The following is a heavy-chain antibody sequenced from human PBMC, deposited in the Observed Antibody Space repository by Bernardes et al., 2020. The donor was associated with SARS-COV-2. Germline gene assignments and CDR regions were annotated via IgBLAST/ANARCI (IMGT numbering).Heavy chain of an antibody. D-gene: IGHD3-9*01. CDR2: ISSSGSTI. Sequence: GGSLRLSCAASGFTFSSYEMNWVRQAPGKGLEWVSYISSSGSTIYYADSVKGRFTISRDNAKNSLYLQMNSLRAEDTAVYYCASSYYDILTGPQGGCGYWGQGTLVTVSS. V-gene: IGHV3-48*03. CDR1: GFTFSSYE. CDR3: ASSYYDILTGPQGGCGY. J-gene: IGHJ4*02.